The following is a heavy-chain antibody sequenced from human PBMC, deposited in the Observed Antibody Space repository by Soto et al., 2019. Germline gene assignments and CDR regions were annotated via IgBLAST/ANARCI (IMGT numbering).Heavy chain of an antibody. Sequence: EVQLLESGGGLVQPGGSLRLSCAASGFTFSSYAMSWVRQAPGKGLVWVSGISGSGDSTYYADSVKGRFTISRDNSKNTLYLQMNSLRAEDTAVYYCAKGVPGIAVAGTGYFQHWGQGTLVTVSS. J-gene: IGHJ1*01. V-gene: IGHV3-23*01. CDR3: AKGVPGIAVAGTGYFQH. CDR1: GFTFSSYA. CDR2: ISGSGDST. D-gene: IGHD6-19*01.